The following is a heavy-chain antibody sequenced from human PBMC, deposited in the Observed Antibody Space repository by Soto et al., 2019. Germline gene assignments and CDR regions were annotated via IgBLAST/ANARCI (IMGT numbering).Heavy chain of an antibody. CDR2: IYHSGGT. V-gene: IGHV4-4*02. CDR1: GTSISSSHW. J-gene: IGHJ6*02. Sequence: QVQLQESGPGLVKPSGTLSLTCAVSGTSISSSHWWTWVRQPPGKGLEWIGEIYHSGGTKYNPSLQSRVTIVVDKYRNKFSLKLTSVTAADTAVYYWAATPRHLVVVPAARDKTINYSLDVWGQGTTVTISS. CDR3: AATPRHLVVVPAARDKTINYSLDV. D-gene: IGHD2-2*01.